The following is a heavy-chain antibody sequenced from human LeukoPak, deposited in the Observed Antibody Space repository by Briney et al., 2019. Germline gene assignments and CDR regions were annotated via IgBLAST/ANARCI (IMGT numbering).Heavy chain of an antibody. Sequence: SVKVSCKASGGTFSSYAISWVRQAPGQGLXXXGGIIPIFGTANYAQKFQGRVTITADESTSTAYMELSSLRSEDTAVYYCARSYGYSYGPFDYWGQGTLVTVSS. CDR1: GGTFSSYA. CDR2: IIPIFGTA. CDR3: ARSYGYSYGPFDY. D-gene: IGHD5-18*01. V-gene: IGHV1-69*01. J-gene: IGHJ4*02.